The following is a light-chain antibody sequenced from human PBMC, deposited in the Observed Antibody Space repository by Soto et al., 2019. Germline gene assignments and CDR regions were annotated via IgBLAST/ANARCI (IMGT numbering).Light chain of an antibody. J-gene: IGKJ4*01. CDR3: QQRSNWALT. Sequence: IVLTHSPATLSLSPGERATLSCRASQSVSNYLAWYQHKPGQAPRLLIYDASNRATGIPVRFSGSGSVTDFTLTISSLEPEDFAVYYCQQRSNWALTFGGGTKVDIK. CDR2: DAS. V-gene: IGKV3-11*01. CDR1: QSVSNY.